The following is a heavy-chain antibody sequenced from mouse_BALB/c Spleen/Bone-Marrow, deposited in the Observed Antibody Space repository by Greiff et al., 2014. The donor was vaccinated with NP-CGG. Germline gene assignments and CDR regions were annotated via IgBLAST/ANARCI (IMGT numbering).Heavy chain of an antibody. CDR1: GYTFTRNT. J-gene: IGHJ4*01. CDR3: SIRYYGIAY. V-gene: IGHV1-4*01. Sequence: VQLQQSGAELARPGASVKMSCQASGYTFTRNTMHWEKQRPGQGLEWIGYINPSSAYTNYNQKFKDKATLTADKSSSTAYMHLTSLTSEDSAFYFCSIRYYGIAYWGQGTPVTVSS. CDR2: INPSSAYT. D-gene: IGHD1-1*01.